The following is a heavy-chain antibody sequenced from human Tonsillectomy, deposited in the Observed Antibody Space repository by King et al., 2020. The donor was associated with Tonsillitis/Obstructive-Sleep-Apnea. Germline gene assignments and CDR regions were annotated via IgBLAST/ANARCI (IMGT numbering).Heavy chain of an antibody. CDR2: ISWNSGSI. CDR3: AKDVTAAGTPEYFQH. CDR1: GFTFDDYA. D-gene: IGHD6-13*01. Sequence: VKLVESGGGLVQPGRSLRLSCAASGFTFDDYAMHWVRQAPGKGLEWVSGISWNSGSIGYADSVKGRFTISRDNAKNSLYLQMNSLRAEDTALYYCAKDVTAAGTPEYFQHWGQGPLVTVSS. J-gene: IGHJ1*01. V-gene: IGHV3-9*01.